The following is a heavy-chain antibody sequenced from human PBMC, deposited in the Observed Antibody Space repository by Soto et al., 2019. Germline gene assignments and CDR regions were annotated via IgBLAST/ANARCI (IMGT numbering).Heavy chain of an antibody. CDR1: GFTFSSYS. CDR3: ARSTGEYSRLRLGENEISYFDY. Sequence: GGSLRLSCAASGFTFSSYSMNWVRQAPGKGLEWVSYISSSSSTIYYADSVKGRFTISRDNAKNSLYLQMNSLRDEDTAVYYCARSTGEYSRLRLGENEISYFDYWGQGTLVTVSS. CDR2: ISSSSSTI. J-gene: IGHJ4*02. V-gene: IGHV3-48*02. D-gene: IGHD3-16*01.